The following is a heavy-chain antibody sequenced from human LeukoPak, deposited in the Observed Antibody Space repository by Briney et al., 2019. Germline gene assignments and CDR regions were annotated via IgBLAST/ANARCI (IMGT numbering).Heavy chain of an antibody. CDR3: ARGHDYIWGMSDY. V-gene: IGHV4-34*01. CDR1: DGSLSGNF. Sequence: SETLSLTCAVYDGSLSGNFWWSWIRQSPEKGLEWTGEISHSGVTNYNPSFKSRVTMSIDTSKNQVSLKLTSVTAADTAVYYCARGHDYIWGMSDYWGQGTLVTVSS. D-gene: IGHD3-16*01. CDR2: ISHSGVT. J-gene: IGHJ4*02.